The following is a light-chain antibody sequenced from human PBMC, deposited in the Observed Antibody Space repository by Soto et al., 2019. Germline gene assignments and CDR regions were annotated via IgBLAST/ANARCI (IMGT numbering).Light chain of an antibody. CDR2: AAS. Sequence: DIQVTQSPSSLSASVGDRVTITCRASQDINIYLAWYQQKPGKVPQLLLYAASTLRSGVPSRFSGSGSGTYFTITISSLQPEDVATYYCQKYNSAPWTFGQGTKVEIE. CDR3: QKYNSAPWT. J-gene: IGKJ1*01. CDR1: QDINIY. V-gene: IGKV1-27*01.